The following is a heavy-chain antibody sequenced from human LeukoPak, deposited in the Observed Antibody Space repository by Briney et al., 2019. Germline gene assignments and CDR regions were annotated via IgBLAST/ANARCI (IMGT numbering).Heavy chain of an antibody. J-gene: IGHJ4*02. Sequence: PGGSLRLSCAASGFTSSSYSMNWVRQAPGKGLEWVSYISSSSSTIYYADSVKGRFTISRDNAKNSLYLQMNSLRAEDTAVYYCARDRGAMHLGPWNYYFDYWGQGTLVTVSS. V-gene: IGHV3-48*01. CDR2: ISSSSSTI. CDR3: ARDRGAMHLGPWNYYFDY. CDR1: GFTSSSYS. D-gene: IGHD3-10*01.